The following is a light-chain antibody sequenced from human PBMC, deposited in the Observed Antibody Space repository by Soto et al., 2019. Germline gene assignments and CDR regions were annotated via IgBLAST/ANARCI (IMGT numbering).Light chain of an antibody. CDR3: QQRSNLRA. CDR1: QSVSSY. Sequence: EILMTQSPPTLSVSPGERTTLSCRASQSVSSYLACYQQKPGQGPRLLIYDAFNRATGIPARFSGSGSGTDFTLTISSLEPEDFAVYYGQQRSNLRAFGQGTKVDIK. V-gene: IGKV3-11*01. CDR2: DAF. J-gene: IGKJ1*01.